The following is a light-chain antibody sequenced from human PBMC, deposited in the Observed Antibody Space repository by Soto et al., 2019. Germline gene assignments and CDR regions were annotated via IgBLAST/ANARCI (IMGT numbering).Light chain of an antibody. Sequence: DLQMTQSPSSLSASVGDRVTITCRASQSISRYLNWYQQKPGKAPKILISAASSLVSGFPSKFSGSGSGTDFTLTISSLQPEDFATYYCQQTYSTPLTFGGGTKVEIK. CDR2: AAS. CDR3: QQTYSTPLT. V-gene: IGKV1-39*01. CDR1: QSISRY. J-gene: IGKJ4*01.